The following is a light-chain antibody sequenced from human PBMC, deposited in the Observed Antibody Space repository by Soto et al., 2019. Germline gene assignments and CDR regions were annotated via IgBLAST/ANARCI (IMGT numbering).Light chain of an antibody. J-gene: IGKJ2*01. CDR3: EQYGGSPPYT. V-gene: IGKV3-20*01. Sequence: EMVLTQSPGTLSLSPGERATLSCRASQSVSSNYLAWYQHKPGQAPRLLIYGASRRAAGIPGRFSASGSGTDFTLTISRLEPEDFAVYYCEQYGGSPPYTFGQGTKLEIK. CDR1: QSVSSNY. CDR2: GAS.